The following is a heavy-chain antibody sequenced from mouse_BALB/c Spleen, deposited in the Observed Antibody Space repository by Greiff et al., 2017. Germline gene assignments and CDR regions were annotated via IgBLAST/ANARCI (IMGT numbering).Heavy chain of an antibody. V-gene: IGHV5-6-2*01. J-gene: IGHJ3*01. CDR2: INSNGGST. Sequence: EVHLVESGGGLVKLGGSLKLSCAASGFTFSSYYMSWVRQTPEKRLELVAAINSNGGSTYYPDTVKGRFTISRDNAKNTLYLQMSSLKSEDTALYYCARHGNSAWFAYWGQGTLVTVSA. CDR3: ARHGNSAWFAY. CDR1: GFTFSSYY. D-gene: IGHD2-1*01.